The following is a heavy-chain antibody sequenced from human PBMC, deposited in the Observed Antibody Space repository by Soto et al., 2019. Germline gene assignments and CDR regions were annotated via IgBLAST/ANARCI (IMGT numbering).Heavy chain of an antibody. V-gene: IGHV4-30-4*01. CDR2: IYYSGST. CDR1: GGSISSGDYY. CDR3: ARSSGYDLDY. J-gene: IGHJ4*02. D-gene: IGHD5-12*01. Sequence: SETLSLTCTVSGGSISSGDYYWSWIRQPPGKGLEWIGYIYYSGSTYYNPSLKSRVTISVDTSKNQFSLKLSSVTAADTAVYYCARSSGYDLDYCGQGPLVTVYS.